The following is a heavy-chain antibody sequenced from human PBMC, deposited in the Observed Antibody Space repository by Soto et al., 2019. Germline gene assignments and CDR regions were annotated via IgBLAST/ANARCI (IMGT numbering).Heavy chain of an antibody. Sequence: QVQLQESGPGLVKPSQTLSLTCTVSGGSISSGGYYWSWIRQHPGKGLEWIGYIYYSGSTYYNPYLKSRVTISVDTSKNQFSLKLSSVTAADTAVYYCARDTGNPYSRYNWFDPWGQGTLVTVSS. V-gene: IGHV4-31*03. J-gene: IGHJ5*02. CDR2: IYYSGST. D-gene: IGHD2-15*01. CDR1: GGSISSGGYY. CDR3: ARDTGNPYSRYNWFDP.